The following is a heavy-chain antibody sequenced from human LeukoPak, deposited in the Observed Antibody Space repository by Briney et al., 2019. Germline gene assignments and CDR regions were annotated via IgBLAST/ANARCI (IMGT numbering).Heavy chain of an antibody. D-gene: IGHD4-11*01. CDR2: IHRSGST. Sequence: SETLSLTCTVSGYSISSGYYWGWIRQPPGKGLEWIGTIHRSGSTYYNPSLKRRVTISVDTSKNQFSLRLSSVTAADTAVYYCARNAGDYTKPSDYWGQGTLVTVSS. CDR3: ARNAGDYTKPSDY. CDR1: GYSISSGYY. J-gene: IGHJ4*02. V-gene: IGHV4-38-2*02.